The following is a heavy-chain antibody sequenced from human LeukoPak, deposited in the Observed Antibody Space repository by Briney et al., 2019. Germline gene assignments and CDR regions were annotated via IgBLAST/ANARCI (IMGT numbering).Heavy chain of an antibody. CDR2: IYHSGST. CDR1: GGSISSSNW. CDR3: ARRGLPVDYYGMDV. D-gene: IGHD1-26*01. Sequence: SETLSLTCAVSGGSISSSNWWSWVRQPPGKGLEWIGEIYHSGSTNYNPSLKSRVTISVDKSKNQFSLKLSPVTAADTAVYYCARRGLPVDYYGMDVWGQGTTVTVSS. J-gene: IGHJ6*02. V-gene: IGHV4-4*02.